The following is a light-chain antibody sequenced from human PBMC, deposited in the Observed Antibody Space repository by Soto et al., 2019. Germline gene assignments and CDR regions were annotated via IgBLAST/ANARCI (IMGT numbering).Light chain of an antibody. J-gene: IGLJ1*01. Sequence: QSALTQPPSVSGSPGQSVAISCTGASSDIGSYDRVSWYHQPPGTAPKLIIYDVSNRPSGVPDRSSGAKSGNTASLTISGLQAEDEADYYCSSFTTSDTYVFGTGTKVTVL. CDR3: SSFTTSDTYV. CDR1: SSDIGSYDR. CDR2: DVS. V-gene: IGLV2-18*02.